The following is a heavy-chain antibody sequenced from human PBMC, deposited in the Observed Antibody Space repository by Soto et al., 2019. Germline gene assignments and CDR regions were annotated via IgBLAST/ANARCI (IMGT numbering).Heavy chain of an antibody. V-gene: IGHV3-21*06. J-gene: IGHJ4*02. CDR3: ARESEDLPSKFGY. CDR1: GFTFTRYS. Sequence: PGGSLRLSCAASGFTFTRYSMNWVRQAPGKGLEWVSSISSTTNYIYYGDSMKGRFTISRDNAKNSLYLEMNSLRAEDTAVYYCARESEDLPSKFGYWGQGTLVTVSS. CDR2: ISSTTNYI.